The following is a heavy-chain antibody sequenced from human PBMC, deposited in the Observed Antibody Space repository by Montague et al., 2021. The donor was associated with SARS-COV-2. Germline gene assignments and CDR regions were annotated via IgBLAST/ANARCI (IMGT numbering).Heavy chain of an antibody. CDR2: IKQDGSEK. D-gene: IGHD2-21*01. Sequence: SLRLSCAASGFTFRSFWMSWVRQAPGKGLKWVANIKQDGSEKYYLDSVEGRFTISRDNAKNSLFLQMNSLRGDDTGVYYCVRALGSGDFDFWGQGTLVSVSS. CDR1: GFTFRSFW. J-gene: IGHJ4*02. V-gene: IGHV3-7*03. CDR3: VRALGSGDFDF.